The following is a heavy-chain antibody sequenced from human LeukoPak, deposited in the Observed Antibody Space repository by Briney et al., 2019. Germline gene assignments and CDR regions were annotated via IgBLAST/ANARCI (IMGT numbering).Heavy chain of an antibody. CDR1: GFTFSSYG. J-gene: IGHJ4*02. D-gene: IGHD3-22*01. V-gene: IGHV3-23*01. Sequence: GGTLRLSCAASGFTFSSYGMSWVRQAPGKGLEWVSAISGSGGSTYYADSVKGRFTISRDNSKNTLYLQMNTLRAEDTAVYYCARDRHKYNYDSGGYPPYWGQGTLVTVSS. CDR3: ARDRHKYNYDSGGYPPY. CDR2: ISGSGGST.